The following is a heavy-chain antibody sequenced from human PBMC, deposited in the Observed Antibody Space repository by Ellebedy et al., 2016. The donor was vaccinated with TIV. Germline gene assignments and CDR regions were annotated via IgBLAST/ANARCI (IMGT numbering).Heavy chain of an antibody. CDR2: ISTRSTYI. CDR1: GFTFSTYT. CDR3: ARAVSGYYDY. V-gene: IGHV3-21*01. Sequence: GGSLRISXAASGFTFSTYTMNWVRQAPGKGLEWVSSISTRSTYIYYADSVKGRFTISRDNAKNSLSLQMNSLRAEDTAVYFCARAVSGYYDYWGQGTLVPVSS. J-gene: IGHJ4*02. D-gene: IGHD6-19*01.